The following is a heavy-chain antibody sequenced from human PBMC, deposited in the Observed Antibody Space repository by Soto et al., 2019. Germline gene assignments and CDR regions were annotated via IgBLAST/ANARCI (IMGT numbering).Heavy chain of an antibody. CDR2: ISSGGGST. J-gene: IGHJ4*02. CDR3: AKGIEYSSSGSYYFDY. CDR1: GFTFSNYA. D-gene: IGHD6-6*01. V-gene: IGHV3-23*01. Sequence: GGSLRLSCAVSGFTFSNYAMSWVRQAPGKGLEWVSTISSGGGSTFDADSVKGRFTIARDNSKNTLYLQMNSLRAEDTAVYYCAKGIEYSSSGSYYFDYWGRGTLVTVSS.